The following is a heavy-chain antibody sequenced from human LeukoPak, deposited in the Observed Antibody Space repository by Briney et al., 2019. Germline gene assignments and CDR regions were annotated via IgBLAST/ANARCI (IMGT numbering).Heavy chain of an antibody. Sequence: GESLKISCKGSGYSFTNYWIGWVRQMPGKGLEWMGIIYPGDSDTRYSPSFQGQVTISADKSISTAYLQWSSLKASGTAMYYCARSHQEWLKHAFDMWGQGTMVTVSS. CDR2: IYPGDSDT. V-gene: IGHV5-51*01. D-gene: IGHD3-3*01. CDR3: ARSHQEWLKHAFDM. CDR1: GYSFTNYW. J-gene: IGHJ3*02.